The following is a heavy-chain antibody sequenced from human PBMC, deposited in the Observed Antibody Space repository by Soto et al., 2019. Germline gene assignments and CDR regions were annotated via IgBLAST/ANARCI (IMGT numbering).Heavy chain of an antibody. CDR2: IFQSGST. D-gene: IGHD1-26*01. CDR3: ARVYSGSYSDY. Sequence: TLSLTCAVSGGSIRSNNWWSWVRQPPGKGLEWIGEIFQSGSTNYNPSLKTRVTISVDKSKNQFSLKLSSVTAADTAVYYCARVYSGSYSDYWGQGTLVTVSS. V-gene: IGHV4-4*02. J-gene: IGHJ4*02. CDR1: GGSIRSNNW.